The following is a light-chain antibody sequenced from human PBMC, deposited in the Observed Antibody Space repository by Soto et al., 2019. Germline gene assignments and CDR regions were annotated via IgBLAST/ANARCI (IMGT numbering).Light chain of an antibody. CDR2: SAS. CDR1: PSVSSY. CDR3: QQCRNWPFT. Sequence: EIVLTQSPANLSLSPGETATLSCRASPSVSSYLAWYQQKPGQAPRLLIYSASNRATGIPARFSGSGSRTDFTLTISSLEPEDFAVYYCQQCRNWPFTFGPGTKVDVK. V-gene: IGKV3-11*01. J-gene: IGKJ3*01.